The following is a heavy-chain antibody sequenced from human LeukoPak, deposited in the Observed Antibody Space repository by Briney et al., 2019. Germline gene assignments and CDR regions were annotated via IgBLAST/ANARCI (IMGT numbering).Heavy chain of an antibody. V-gene: IGHV1-69*04. Sequence: SVKVSCKASGGTFSSYAISWVRQAPGQGLEWMGRIIPILGIANYAQKFQGRVTITADKSTSTAYMELSSLRSEDTAVYYCARVSPLDFDIDYWGQGTLVAVSS. CDR2: IIPILGIA. J-gene: IGHJ4*02. CDR3: ARVSPLDFDIDY. CDR1: GGTFSSYA. D-gene: IGHD3-3*01.